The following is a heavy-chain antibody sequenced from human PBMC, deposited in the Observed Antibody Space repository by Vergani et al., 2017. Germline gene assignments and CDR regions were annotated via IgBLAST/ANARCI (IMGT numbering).Heavy chain of an antibody. CDR1: GGSITSSSYY. CDR2: IYHSGGA. D-gene: IGHD3-9*01. Sequence: QAQLQESGPGLVKPSETLSLTCTVSGGSITSSSYYWGWIRQPPGKGLEWIGNIYHSGGAYYNPSLKGRVTISVDTSKNQFSLEVTSVTAADTAIYFCARTESFILRYFHWALWGQGTPITVSS. CDR3: ARTESFILRYFHWAL. J-gene: IGHJ4*02. V-gene: IGHV4-39*01.